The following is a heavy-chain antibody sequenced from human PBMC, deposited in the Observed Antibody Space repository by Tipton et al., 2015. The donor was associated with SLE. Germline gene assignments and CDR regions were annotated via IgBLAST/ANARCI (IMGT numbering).Heavy chain of an antibody. CDR2: ISSSGSTI. J-gene: IGHJ3*02. CDR1: GFTFSDYY. V-gene: IGHV3-11*01. CDR3: ARSYSGADAFDI. Sequence: GSLRLSCAASGFTFSDYYMSWIRQAPGKGLEWVSYISSSGSTIYYADSVKGRFTISRDNAKNSLYLQMNGLRAEDTAVYYCARSYSGADAFDIWGQGTMVTVSS. D-gene: IGHD1-26*01.